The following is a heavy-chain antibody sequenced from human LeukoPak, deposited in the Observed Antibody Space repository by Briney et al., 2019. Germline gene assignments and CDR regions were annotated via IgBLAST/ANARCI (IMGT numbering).Heavy chain of an antibody. CDR1: GFTFSSYS. CDR3: ARDLYDILTGYSFNFDY. D-gene: IGHD3-9*01. CDR2: ISSSSSYI. J-gene: IGHJ4*02. V-gene: IGHV3-21*01. Sequence: GGSLRLSCAASGFTFSSYSMNWVRQAPGKGLEWVSSISSSSSYIYYADSVKGRFTISRDNAKNSLYLQMNSLRAEDTAVYYCARDLYDILTGYSFNFDYWGQGTLVTVSS.